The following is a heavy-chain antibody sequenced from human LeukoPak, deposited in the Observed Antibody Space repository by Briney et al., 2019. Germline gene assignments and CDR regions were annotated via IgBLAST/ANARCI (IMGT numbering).Heavy chain of an antibody. D-gene: IGHD3-3*01. CDR2: VNPKTGGT. Sequence: ASVKVSCKAFVSSCTGYHLHWVRQAPRQGLEWMGWVNPKTGGTNYARKFQGRVTMTRDTSINTVNMELSRLTSDDTAVYYCAREFSSKLEWLAYVTGDDAFDVWGQETMITVS. V-gene: IGHV1-2*02. CDR3: AREFSSKLEWLAYVTGDDAFDV. CDR1: VSSCTGYH. J-gene: IGHJ3*01.